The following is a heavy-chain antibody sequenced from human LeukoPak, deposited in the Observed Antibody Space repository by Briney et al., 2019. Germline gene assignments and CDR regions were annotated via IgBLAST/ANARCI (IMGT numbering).Heavy chain of an antibody. Sequence: PSETLSLTCAVYGGSFNGYYWTWIRQPPGKGREGIGEINQSGNTNYNPPLMSRVTMSIDPSKNQISLRLSSVTAADTAVYYCARNSAYSTSSGFNCWGQGTLVTVSS. J-gene: IGHJ4*02. CDR1: GGSFNGYY. D-gene: IGHD6-6*01. CDR2: INQSGNT. CDR3: ARNSAYSTSSGFNC. V-gene: IGHV4-34*01.